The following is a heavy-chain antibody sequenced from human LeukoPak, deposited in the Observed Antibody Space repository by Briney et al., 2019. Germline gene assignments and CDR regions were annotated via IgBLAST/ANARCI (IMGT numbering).Heavy chain of an antibody. CDR1: GYTFTSYG. CDR3: ARGECSSTSCYRPYYYYGMDV. Sequence: GASVKVSCKASGYTFTSYGISWVRQAPGQGLDWMGWISAYNGNTNYPQKLQGRVTMTTDTSTSTAYMELRSLRSDDTAVYYCARGECSSTSCYRPYYYYGMDVWGQGTTVTVSS. CDR2: ISAYNGNT. V-gene: IGHV1-18*01. J-gene: IGHJ6*02. D-gene: IGHD2-2*01.